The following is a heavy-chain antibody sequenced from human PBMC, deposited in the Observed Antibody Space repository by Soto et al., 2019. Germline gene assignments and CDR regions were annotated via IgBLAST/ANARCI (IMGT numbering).Heavy chain of an antibody. J-gene: IGHJ6*02. Sequence: SETLSLTCTVSGGSISSSSYYWGWIRQPPGKGLEWIGSIYYSGSTYYNPSLKSRVTISVDTSKNQFSLKLSSVTAADTAVYYCARHSAPPVVVVVAAAAVEGMDVWGQGTTVTVSS. V-gene: IGHV4-39*01. CDR1: GGSISSSSYY. D-gene: IGHD2-15*01. CDR2: IYYSGST. CDR3: ARHSAPPVVVVVAAAAVEGMDV.